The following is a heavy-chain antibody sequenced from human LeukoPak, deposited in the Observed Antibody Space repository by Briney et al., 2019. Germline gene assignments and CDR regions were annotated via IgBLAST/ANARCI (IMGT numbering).Heavy chain of an antibody. V-gene: IGHV4-59*01. Sequence: PGGSLRLSCAASGFTFSSYWMHWVRQAPGKGLEGIGYIYYSGSTNFNPSLKGRVTISVDTSKNQFSLKMSSVTAADTAVYFCARGGPPGYYYDYYMDVWGKGTTVTISS. CDR1: GFTFSSYW. CDR2: IYYSGST. CDR3: ARGGPPGYYYDYYMDV. J-gene: IGHJ6*03.